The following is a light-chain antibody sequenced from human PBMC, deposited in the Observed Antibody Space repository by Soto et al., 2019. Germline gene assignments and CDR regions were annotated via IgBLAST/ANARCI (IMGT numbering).Light chain of an antibody. CDR2: DAS. CDR3: QQRSNWPPGFT. V-gene: IGKV3-11*01. CDR1: QSVSSY. Sequence: EIVLTQSPATLSLSPGERATLSCRASQSVSSYLAWYQQKPGQAPRLLIYDASNRATGIPARFSGRGSGTDFTLTISSLEPEDFAVYYCQQRSNWPPGFTFGPGTTVDIK. J-gene: IGKJ3*01.